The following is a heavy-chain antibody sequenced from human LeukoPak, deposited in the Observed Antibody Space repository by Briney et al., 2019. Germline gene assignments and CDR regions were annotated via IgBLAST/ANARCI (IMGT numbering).Heavy chain of an antibody. CDR2: INQDESKE. J-gene: IGHJ4*02. D-gene: IGHD5-12*01. CDR3: VRDGGVSGYDLRDY. V-gene: IGHV3-7*01. Sequence: GSLRLSCAASGFTFSNYWMTWVRQPPGKGLEWVAHINQDESKEHYMDSLKARFTISRDIAKNSLSLQMNSLRAEDTAVYYCVRDGGVSGYDLRDYWGQGTLVSVS. CDR1: GFTFSNYW.